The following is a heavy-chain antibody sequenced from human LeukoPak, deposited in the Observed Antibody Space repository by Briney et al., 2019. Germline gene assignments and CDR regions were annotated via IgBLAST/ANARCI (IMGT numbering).Heavy chain of an antibody. D-gene: IGHD2-15*01. V-gene: IGHV1-69*13. J-gene: IGHJ6*02. CDR2: IIPIFGTA. CDR1: GYTFTSYG. Sequence: ASVKVSCKASGYTFTSYGISWVRQAPGQGLEWMGGIIPIFGTANYAQKFQGRVTITADESTSTAYMELSSLRSEDTAVYYCAKGLLTNYYYYGMDVWGQGTTVTVSS. CDR3: AKGLLTNYYYYGMDV.